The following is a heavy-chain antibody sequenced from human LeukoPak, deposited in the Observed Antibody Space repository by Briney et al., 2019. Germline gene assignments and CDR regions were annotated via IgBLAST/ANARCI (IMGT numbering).Heavy chain of an antibody. CDR1: GFTFSSYA. D-gene: IGHD3-9*01. CDR2: ISYDGSNK. Sequence: GGSLRLSCAASGFTFSSYAMHWVRQAPGKGLEWVAVISYDGSNKYYADSVKGRFTISRDNSKNTLYLQMNSLRAEDTAVYYCAREGGYDILTGYYGLDYWGQGTLVTVSS. CDR3: AREGGYDILTGYYGLDY. V-gene: IGHV3-30*04. J-gene: IGHJ4*02.